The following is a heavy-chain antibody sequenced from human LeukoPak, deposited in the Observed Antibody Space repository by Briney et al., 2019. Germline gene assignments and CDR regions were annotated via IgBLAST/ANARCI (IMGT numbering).Heavy chain of an antibody. J-gene: IGHJ4*02. CDR2: INSDGSST. D-gene: IGHD5-18*01. CDR1: GFTFSSYW. V-gene: IGHV3-74*01. Sequence: GGSLRLSCAASGFTFSSYWMHWVRQAPGKGLVWVSRINSDGSSTSYADSVKGRFTISRDNAKNTLYLQMNGLRAEDTAVYYCARVGIQLWSALDYWGQGTLVTVSS. CDR3: ARVGIQLWSALDY.